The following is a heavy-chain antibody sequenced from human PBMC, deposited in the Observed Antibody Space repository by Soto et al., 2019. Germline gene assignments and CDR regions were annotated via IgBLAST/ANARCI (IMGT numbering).Heavy chain of an antibody. J-gene: IGHJ6*02. V-gene: IGHV1-2*04. CDR2: INPNSGGT. CDR1: GYTFTGYY. CDR3: AAETTGTPYGMDV. D-gene: IGHD1-1*01. Sequence: ASVKVSCKASGYTFTGYYMHWVRQAPGQGLEWMGWINPNSGGTNYAQKFQGWVTITRDMSTSTAYMELSSLRSEDTAVYYCAAETTGTPYGMDVWGQGTTVTVSS.